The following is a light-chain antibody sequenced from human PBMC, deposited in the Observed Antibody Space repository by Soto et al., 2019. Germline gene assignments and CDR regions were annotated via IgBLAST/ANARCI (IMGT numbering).Light chain of an antibody. CDR2: DAS. Sequence: DIQMTQSPSSLSASLGDRVTITCQASQNINNYLNWYHQKPGKAPKLLIFDASNLERGVPSRFSGSGSRTHFSLSINNLQPEDVGTYFCQHYDNLPLTFGGGTKVDIK. V-gene: IGKV1-33*01. CDR1: QNINNY. J-gene: IGKJ4*01. CDR3: QHYDNLPLT.